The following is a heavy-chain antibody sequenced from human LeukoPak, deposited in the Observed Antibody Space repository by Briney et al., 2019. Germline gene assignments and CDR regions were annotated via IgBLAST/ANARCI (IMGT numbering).Heavy chain of an antibody. CDR1: GFTVSSNY. J-gene: IGHJ6*03. CDR2: ITSSSSYI. CDR3: ARDGDTVLTRGYYYYMDV. Sequence: GGSLRLSCAASGFTVSSNYMSWVRQAPGKGPEWVSSITSSSSYIYYADSVKGRFTISRDNARNSLYLQMNSLRAEDTALYYCARDGDTVLTRGYYYYMDVWGKGTTVTVSS. V-gene: IGHV3-21*01. D-gene: IGHD4-23*01.